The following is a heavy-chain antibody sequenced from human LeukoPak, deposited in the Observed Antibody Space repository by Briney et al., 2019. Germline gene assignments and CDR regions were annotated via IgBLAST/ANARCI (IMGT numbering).Heavy chain of an antibody. J-gene: IGHJ5*02. CDR2: INPSGGST. D-gene: IGHD1-26*01. CDR3: ARDRIVGATGNWFDP. Sequence: AASVTVSCTASGYTFTSYYMHWVRQAPGQGLEWMGIINPSGGSTSYAQKFQGRVTMTRDTSTSTAYMELSSLRSEDTAVYYCARDRIVGATGNWFDPWGQGTLVTVSS. CDR1: GYTFTSYY. V-gene: IGHV1-46*01.